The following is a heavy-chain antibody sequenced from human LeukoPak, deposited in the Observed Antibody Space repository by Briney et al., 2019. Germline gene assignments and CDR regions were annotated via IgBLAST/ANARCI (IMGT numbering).Heavy chain of an antibody. CDR2: IKQDGSEK. J-gene: IGHJ4*02. CDR1: GFTFSSYW. D-gene: IGHD6-19*01. V-gene: IGHV3-7*01. CDR3: ARDLGSGWGVGGTFDY. Sequence: QAGGSLRLSCAASGFTFSSYWMSWVRQAPGKGLEWVANIKQDGSEKYYVDSVKGQFTISRDNAKNSLYLQMNSLRAEDTAVYYCARDLGSGWGVGGTFDYWGQGTLVTVSS.